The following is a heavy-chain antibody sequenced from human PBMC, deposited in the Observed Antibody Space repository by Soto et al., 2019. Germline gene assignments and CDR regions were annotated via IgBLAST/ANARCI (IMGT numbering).Heavy chain of an antibody. J-gene: IGHJ6*02. D-gene: IGHD3-9*01. CDR2: ISYDGSNK. V-gene: IGHV3-30*18. CDR3: AKFYTIFEYYYYGMDV. Sequence: QPGGSLRLSCAASGFTFSSYGMHWVRQAPGKGLEWVAVISYDGSNKYYADSVKGRFTISRDNSKNTLYLQMNSLRAEDTAVYYCAKFYTIFEYYYYGMDVWGQGTTVTVSS. CDR1: GFTFSSYG.